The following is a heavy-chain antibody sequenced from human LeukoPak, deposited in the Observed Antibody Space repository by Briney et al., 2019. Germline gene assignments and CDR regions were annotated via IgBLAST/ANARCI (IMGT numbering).Heavy chain of an antibody. J-gene: IGHJ5*02. CDR2: ISYDGSNK. V-gene: IGHV3-30*01. CDR3: ARVPRASSSWIGWFDP. D-gene: IGHD6-13*01. Sequence: GSLRLSCAASGFTFSSYAMHWVRQAPGKGLEWVAVISYDGSNKYYADSVKGRFTISRDNSKNTLYLQMNSLRAEDTAVYYCARVPRASSSWIGWFDPWGQGTLVTVSS. CDR1: GFTFSSYA.